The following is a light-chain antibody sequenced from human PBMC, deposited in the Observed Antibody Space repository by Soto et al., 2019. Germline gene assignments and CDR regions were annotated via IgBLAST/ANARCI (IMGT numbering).Light chain of an antibody. CDR2: DAS. CDR3: HQYGSSPIT. V-gene: IGKV3-20*01. Sequence: ESVLTQSPGTLSLSPGERATLSCRASQSISSGYLAWYQQKPGQAPSLLIYDASSRATGIPDRYSGSGSGKDFTITISRLEPKDFAVYYCHQYGSSPITFGQGTRLEIK. J-gene: IGKJ5*01. CDR1: QSISSGY.